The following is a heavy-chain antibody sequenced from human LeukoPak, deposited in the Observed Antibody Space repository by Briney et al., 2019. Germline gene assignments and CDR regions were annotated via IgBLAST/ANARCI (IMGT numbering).Heavy chain of an antibody. CDR2: IYSGGST. Sequence: GGSLRLSCAASGFTVSSDYMSWVRQAPGKGLEWVSVIYSGGSTYYAASVKGRFTISRDNSRNTLYLQMNSLRAEDTAVYYCARGSPNYDILTGYSHYDYWGQGTLVTVSS. CDR1: GFTVSSDY. CDR3: ARGSPNYDILTGYSHYDY. V-gene: IGHV3-53*01. D-gene: IGHD3-9*01. J-gene: IGHJ4*02.